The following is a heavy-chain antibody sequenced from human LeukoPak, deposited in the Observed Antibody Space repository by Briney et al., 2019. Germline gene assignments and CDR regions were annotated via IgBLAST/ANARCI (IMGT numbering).Heavy chain of an antibody. Sequence: GGSLRLPCVASGLTITSDWMFWVRQAPRKGLEWLSRIKSDGGSITYAGSVKGRFSISRNDAKKTLFLQMDSLRVEDTAVYYCGMRHGYTSGDDYWGQGTLVTVSS. CDR1: GLTITSDW. J-gene: IGHJ4*02. D-gene: IGHD5-18*01. CDR2: IKSDGGSI. V-gene: IGHV3-74*01. CDR3: GMRHGYTSGDDY.